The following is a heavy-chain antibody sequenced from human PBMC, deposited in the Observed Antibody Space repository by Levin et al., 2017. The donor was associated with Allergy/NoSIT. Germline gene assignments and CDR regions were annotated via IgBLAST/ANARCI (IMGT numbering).Heavy chain of an antibody. Sequence: SCAASGFTFSAYGMHWVRQAPGKGPEWVAIISYDGINKHYADSVQGRVTISRDNSKNTLYLQMNSLRVEDTAVYYCAKAHCGGDCTHYGLDVWGQGTTVTVSS. D-gene: IGHD2-21*02. V-gene: IGHV3-30*18. CDR3: AKAHCGGDCTHYGLDV. CDR1: GFTFSAYG. J-gene: IGHJ6*02. CDR2: ISYDGINK.